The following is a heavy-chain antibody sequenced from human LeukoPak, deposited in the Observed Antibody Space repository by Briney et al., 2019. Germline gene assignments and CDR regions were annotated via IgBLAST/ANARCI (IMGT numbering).Heavy chain of an antibody. J-gene: IGHJ3*02. V-gene: IGHV4-4*07. CDR1: GGSISNYY. CDR3: ARDVGSSDAFDI. D-gene: IGHD3-10*01. Sequence: SETLSLTCTVSGGSISNYYWSWIRQPAGRGLEWIGRVQTSGSTKYNPSLKSRVTMSVDTSKNQFSLKLSSVTAADTAVYYCARDVGSSDAFDIWGQGTMVIVSS. CDR2: VQTSGST.